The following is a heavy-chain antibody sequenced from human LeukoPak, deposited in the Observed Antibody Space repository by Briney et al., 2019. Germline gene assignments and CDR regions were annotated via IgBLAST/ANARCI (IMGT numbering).Heavy chain of an antibody. CDR3: ATRGEYFDS. Sequence: GGSLRLSCAASGFTFRSYAIHWVRQAPGKGLEWVANIRQDGNEKYYLDSVKGRFTISRDNAKNSLYLQMNSLRGEDTAVYYCATRGEYFDSWGQGTLVTVSS. D-gene: IGHD3-10*01. CDR2: IRQDGNEK. J-gene: IGHJ4*02. CDR1: GFTFRSYA. V-gene: IGHV3-7*01.